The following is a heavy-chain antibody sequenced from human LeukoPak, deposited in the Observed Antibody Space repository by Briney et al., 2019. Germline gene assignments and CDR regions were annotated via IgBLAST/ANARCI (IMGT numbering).Heavy chain of an antibody. J-gene: IGHJ4*02. D-gene: IGHD6-19*01. CDR2: INHSGST. Sequence: SSETLSLTCAVYGGSFSGYYWSWIRQPPGKGLEWIGEINHSGSTNYNPSLKSRVTISVDTSKNQFSLKLSSVTAADTAVYYCARGVAVAGIDYWGQGTLVTVSA. CDR3: ARGVAVAGIDY. V-gene: IGHV4-34*01. CDR1: GGSFSGYY.